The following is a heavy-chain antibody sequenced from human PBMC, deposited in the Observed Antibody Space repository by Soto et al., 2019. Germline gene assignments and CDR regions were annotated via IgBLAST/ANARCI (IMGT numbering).Heavy chain of an antibody. Sequence: SETLSLTCTVSGGSISSGGYYWSWIRQRPGKGLEWIGDIHYSGSTFYNPSLKSRVTISVDTSENQFSLKLSSMTAADTAVYYCARGEVLPAASLDYWGQGTLVTVPS. J-gene: IGHJ4*02. V-gene: IGHV4-31*03. D-gene: IGHD2-2*01. CDR3: ARGEVLPAASLDY. CDR2: IHYSGST. CDR1: GGSISSGGYY.